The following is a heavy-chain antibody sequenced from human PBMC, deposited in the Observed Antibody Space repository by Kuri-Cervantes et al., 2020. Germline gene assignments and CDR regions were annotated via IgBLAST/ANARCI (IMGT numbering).Heavy chain of an antibody. CDR1: GYTFTGYY. CDR3: AREVNVGSSGPWYYYYGMDV. V-gene: IGHV1-46*01. Sequence: ASVKVSCKASGYTFTGYYMHWERQAPGQGLEWMGIINPSGGSTSYAQKFQGRVTMTRDTSTSTVYMELSSLRSEDTAVYYCAREVNVGSSGPWYYYYGMDVWGQGTTVTVSS. J-gene: IGHJ6*02. CDR2: INPSGGST. D-gene: IGHD6-19*01.